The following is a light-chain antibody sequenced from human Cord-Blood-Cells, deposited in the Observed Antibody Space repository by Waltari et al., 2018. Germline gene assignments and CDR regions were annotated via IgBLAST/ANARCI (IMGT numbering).Light chain of an antibody. CDR3: GTWDSSLSDWV. J-gene: IGLJ3*02. V-gene: IGLV1-51*02. Sequence: QSVLTQPPSVSAAPGQQVTISCSGSSSNIGNNYVSWYQQLPGTAPKLHTDEKNKRPPGIPDRFTGSKSGTSATLGITGLQTGDEADYYCGTWDSSLSDWVFGGGTKLTVL. CDR2: EKN. CDR1: SSNIGNNY.